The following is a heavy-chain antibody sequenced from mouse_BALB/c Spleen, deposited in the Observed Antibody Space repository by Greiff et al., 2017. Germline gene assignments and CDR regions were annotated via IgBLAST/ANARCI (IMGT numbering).Heavy chain of an antibody. CDR1: GFTFSDYY. CDR3: ARDLGGAMDY. V-gene: IGHV5-4*02. CDR2: ISDGGSYT. J-gene: IGHJ4*01. Sequence: EVQGVESGGGLVKPGGSLKLSCAASGFTFSDYYMYWVRQTPEKRLEWVATISDGGSYTYYPDSVKGRFTISRDNAKNNLYLQMSSLKSEDTAMYYCARDLGGAMDYWGQGTSVTVSS.